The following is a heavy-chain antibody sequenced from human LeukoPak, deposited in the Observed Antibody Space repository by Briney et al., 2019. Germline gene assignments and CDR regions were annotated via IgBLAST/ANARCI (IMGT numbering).Heavy chain of an antibody. D-gene: IGHD2-2*01. J-gene: IGHJ6*02. CDR3: ARAGGDIVVVPAATPSGMDV. CDR1: GYTFTSYD. V-gene: IGHV1-18*01. Sequence: GASVKVSCKASGYTFTSYDISWVRQAPGQGLEWMGWISAYNGNTNYAQKLQGRVTMTTDTSTSTAYMELRSLRSDDTAVYYCARAGGDIVVVPAATPSGMDVWGQGTTVTVSS. CDR2: ISAYNGNT.